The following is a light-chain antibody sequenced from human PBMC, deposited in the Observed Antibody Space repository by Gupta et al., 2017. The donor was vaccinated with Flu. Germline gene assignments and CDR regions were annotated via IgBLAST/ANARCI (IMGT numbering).Light chain of an antibody. CDR2: ENN. CDR3: GTWDGSLSTDV. J-gene: IGLJ1*01. CDR1: SSNIGNTY. V-gene: IGLV1-51*02. Sequence: VTISCSGSSSNIGNTYVSWYPPLPGTAPNLLIYENNKRPSGIPARFSGSKSGTSAALGITGLQTGDEADYYCGTWDGSLSTDVFGTGTKVTVL.